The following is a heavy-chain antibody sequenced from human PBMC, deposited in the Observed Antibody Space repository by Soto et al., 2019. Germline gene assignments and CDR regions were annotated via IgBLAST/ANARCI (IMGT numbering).Heavy chain of an antibody. J-gene: IGHJ6*02. CDR1: GFTFSSYG. CDR3: ARDRGNTRGYYYYGMDV. V-gene: IGHV3-33*01. D-gene: IGHD2-2*01. Sequence: QVQLVESGGGVVQPGRFLRLSCAASGFTFSSYGMHWVRQAPGKGLEWVAVIWYDGSNKYYADSVKGRFTISRDNSKNTLYLQMNSLRAEDTAVYYCARDRGNTRGYYYYGMDVWGQGTTVTVSS. CDR2: IWYDGSNK.